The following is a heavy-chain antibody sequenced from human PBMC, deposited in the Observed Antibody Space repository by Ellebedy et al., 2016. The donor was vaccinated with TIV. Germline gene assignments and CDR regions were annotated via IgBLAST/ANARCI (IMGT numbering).Heavy chain of an antibody. CDR3: ATNTFGGVIVSFDY. J-gene: IGHJ4*02. D-gene: IGHD3-16*02. CDR1: GYTLTELS. V-gene: IGHV1-24*01. CDR2: FDPEDGET. Sequence: ASVKVSCXVSGYTLTELSMHWVRQAPGKGLEWMGGFDPEDGETIYAQKFQGRVTMTEDTSTDTAYMELSSLRSEDTAVYYCATNTFGGVIVSFDYWGQGTLVTVSS.